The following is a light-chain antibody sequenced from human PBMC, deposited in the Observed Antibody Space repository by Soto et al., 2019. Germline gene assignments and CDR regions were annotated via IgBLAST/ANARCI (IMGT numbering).Light chain of an antibody. Sequence: EILMTQSPATLSVAPGERATLSCRASQSVSSNLAWYQQEPGQAPRRLIYGASTRATGIPARFSGSGSGTEFTLTISSLQSEDFAFYYCQQYNNWPRTFGQGTKLEIK. CDR3: QQYNNWPRT. J-gene: IGKJ2*01. CDR1: QSVSSN. CDR2: GAS. V-gene: IGKV3-15*01.